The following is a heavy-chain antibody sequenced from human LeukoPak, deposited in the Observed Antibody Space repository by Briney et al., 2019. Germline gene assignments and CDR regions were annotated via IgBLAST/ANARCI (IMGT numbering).Heavy chain of an antibody. V-gene: IGHV3-9*01. CDR3: AKDQGYDFWSGSYYFDY. D-gene: IGHD3-3*01. Sequence: GGSLRLSCAASGFTFDDYAMHWVRQAPGKGLEGVSGISWNSGSRVYADSVKGGFTISRDNAKNSLYLQMNSLRAEDTALYYCAKDQGYDFWSGSYYFDYWGQGTLVTVSS. CDR2: ISWNSGSR. CDR1: GFTFDDYA. J-gene: IGHJ4*02.